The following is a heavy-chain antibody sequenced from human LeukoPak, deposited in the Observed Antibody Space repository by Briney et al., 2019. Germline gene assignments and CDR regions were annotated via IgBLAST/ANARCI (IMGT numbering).Heavy chain of an antibody. V-gene: IGHV3-30*18. CDR3: AKEYGGNTWFDY. D-gene: IGHD1-26*01. CDR1: GFTFSSYG. CDR2: ISYDGSKK. J-gene: IGHJ4*02. Sequence: GRSLRLSCAASGFTFSSYGMHWVRQAPGKGLEWVAVISYDGSKKFYGDSVKGRFTISRDSSKNTLDLQMNSLRAEDTALYYCAKEYGGNTWFDYWGRGTLVTVSS.